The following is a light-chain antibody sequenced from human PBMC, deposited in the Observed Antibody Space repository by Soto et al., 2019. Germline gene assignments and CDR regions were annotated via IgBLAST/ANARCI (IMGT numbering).Light chain of an antibody. Sequence: EIVLTQSPGTLSLSPGERATLSCRASQSVTSYLAWYQQKPGQAPRLLISDASNRATGIPARFSGSGSGTDFTLTISSLEPEDFAVYYCQQRSNWTITFGQGTRLEIK. CDR1: QSVTSY. V-gene: IGKV3-11*01. J-gene: IGKJ5*01. CDR2: DAS. CDR3: QQRSNWTIT.